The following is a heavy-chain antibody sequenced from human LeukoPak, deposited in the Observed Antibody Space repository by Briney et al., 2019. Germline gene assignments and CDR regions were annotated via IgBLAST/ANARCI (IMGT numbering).Heavy chain of an antibody. CDR3: AKYPYYYDSSGYYAEYFQH. CDR1: GFTFSSYG. Sequence: GGSLRLSCAASGFTFSSYGMHWVRQAPGKGLEWVAFIRYDGSNKYYADSVKGRFTISRDNSKNTLYLQLNSLRSEDTAVYYCAKYPYYYDSSGYYAEYFQHWGQGTLVTVSS. D-gene: IGHD3-22*01. CDR2: IRYDGSNK. V-gene: IGHV3-30*02. J-gene: IGHJ1*01.